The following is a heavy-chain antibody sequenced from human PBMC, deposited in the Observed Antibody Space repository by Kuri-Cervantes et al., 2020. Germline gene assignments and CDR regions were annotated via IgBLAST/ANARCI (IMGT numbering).Heavy chain of an antibody. D-gene: IGHD2-15*01. CDR1: GFDFNNYN. V-gene: IGHV3-48*01. J-gene: IGHJ4*02. CDR3: AKDRGVVVAASFDY. Sequence: GGSLRLSCAASGFDFNNYNLIWVRQSSGKGLEFLSYITATSGATYYADSVKGRFFISRDNVKESLYLQMNSLRAEDTAVYYCAKDRGVVVAASFDYWGQGTLVTVSS. CDR2: ITATSGAT.